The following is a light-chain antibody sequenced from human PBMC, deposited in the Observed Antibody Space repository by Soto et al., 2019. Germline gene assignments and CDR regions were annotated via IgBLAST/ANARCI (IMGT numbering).Light chain of an antibody. CDR1: NSDVGGYNY. V-gene: IGLV2-14*01. J-gene: IGLJ1*01. CDR3: SSYPPTNPLYV. Sequence: QSALTQPASVSGSPGQSITIPCTGTNSDVGGYNYVSWYQHHPGKAPKLMIYETFNRPAGVSSRFSGSNSGSTAFLTISGLQAEDEAASDCSSYPPTNPLYVFGTGTKLTGL. CDR2: ETF.